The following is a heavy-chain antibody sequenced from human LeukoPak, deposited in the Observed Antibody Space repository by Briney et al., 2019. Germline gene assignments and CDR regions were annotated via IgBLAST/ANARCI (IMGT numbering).Heavy chain of an antibody. Sequence: ASVKVSCKASGGTFSSYAISWVRQAPGQGLEWMGWINPSSGGTNYAQKFQGRVTMTRDTSISTAYMELSRLRSDDTAVYYCAGYCSSTSCYFDYWGQGTLVTVSS. D-gene: IGHD2-2*01. CDR2: INPSSGGT. CDR3: AGYCSSTSCYFDY. CDR1: GGTFSSYA. V-gene: IGHV1-2*02. J-gene: IGHJ4*02.